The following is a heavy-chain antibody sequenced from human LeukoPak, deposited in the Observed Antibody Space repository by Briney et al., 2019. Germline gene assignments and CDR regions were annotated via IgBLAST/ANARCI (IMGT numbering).Heavy chain of an antibody. V-gene: IGHV4-4*02. Sequence: SETLSLTCDVSGVSISSNNWWRWGRRPPGKGLEWIGEIYHSGSTNYNPSLKSRVTISGDNSKNQFYLRLNSVTAADTAIYYCARARNEILAGYYSFEYWGQGTLVTVSS. D-gene: IGHD3-9*01. J-gene: IGHJ4*02. CDR1: GVSISSNNW. CDR2: IYHSGST. CDR3: ARARNEILAGYYSFEY.